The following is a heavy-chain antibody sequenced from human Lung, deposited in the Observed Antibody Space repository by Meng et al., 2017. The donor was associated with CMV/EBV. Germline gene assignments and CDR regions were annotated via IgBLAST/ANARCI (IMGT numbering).Heavy chain of an antibody. Sequence: GGSLRLXCAASGFIFSSYGMHWVRQAPGKGLEWVAVIWYDGSEKYYADSVKGRFIISRDNSRNMLYLQMSSLRAEDTAVYYCAKGAGSVGSIHFDYWGQGNXVNGYS. D-gene: IGHD1-26*01. CDR1: GFIFSSYG. V-gene: IGHV3-33*06. CDR2: IWYDGSEK. J-gene: IGHJ4*02. CDR3: AKGAGSVGSIHFDY.